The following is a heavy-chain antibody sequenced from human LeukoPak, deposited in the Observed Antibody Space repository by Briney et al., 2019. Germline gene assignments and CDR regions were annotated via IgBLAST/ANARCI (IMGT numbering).Heavy chain of an antibody. V-gene: IGHV3-23*01. Sequence: GGSLRLSCAASGFTLSTHGMNWVRQAPGKGLERVSGISPNGVITYYADSVKGRFTISRDNSKGTVYLQMNSLRPEDTAVYYCAKDDAWLQYGNWGRGTLVTVSS. CDR3: AKDDAWLQYGN. CDR1: GFTLSTHG. D-gene: IGHD5-24*01. J-gene: IGHJ4*02. CDR2: ISPNGVIT.